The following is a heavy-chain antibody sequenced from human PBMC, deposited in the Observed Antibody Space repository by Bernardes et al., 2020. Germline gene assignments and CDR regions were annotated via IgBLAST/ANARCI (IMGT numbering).Heavy chain of an antibody. J-gene: IGHJ4*02. CDR1: GFTFSDHY. Sequence: SLRLSCAASGFTFSDHYMDWVRQAPGTGLEWVGRVRNKINAYTTQYAASVKGRFTILRDDSKKSMYLQMNSLKTEDTAVYYCARELSGSYLFDSWGQGTLVTVSS. CDR3: ARELSGSYLFDS. V-gene: IGHV3-72*01. D-gene: IGHD1-26*01. CDR2: VRNKINAYTT.